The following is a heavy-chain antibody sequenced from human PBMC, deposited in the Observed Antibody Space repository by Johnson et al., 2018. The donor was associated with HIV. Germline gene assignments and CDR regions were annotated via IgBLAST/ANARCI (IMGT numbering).Heavy chain of an antibody. J-gene: IGHJ3*01. CDR1: GSTFDDYG. CDR2: VYCNGGST. Sequence: VQLVESGGGVVRPGGSLRLSCAASGSTFDDYGMGWVRQAPGTGLEWADGVYCNGGSTGYGDSVKDRLTNSRDNAKNSLYLQMDSLRAEDTAMYYCARAKEAAYPYDAFDVWGHGTMVIVSA. D-gene: IGHD2-15*01. CDR3: ARAKEAAYPYDAFDV. V-gene: IGHV3-20*04.